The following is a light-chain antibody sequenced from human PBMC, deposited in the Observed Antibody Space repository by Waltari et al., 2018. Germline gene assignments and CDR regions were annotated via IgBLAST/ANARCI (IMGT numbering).Light chain of an antibody. CDR2: EVS. CDR1: SSDVGSSNL. Sequence: QSALTQPASVSGSPGQSITISCTGTSSDVGSSNLVSWYQQHPGKAPKLIIYEVSKRPSGVSNRFSGSKSGNTASLTISGLQAEDEADYYCCSYAVSSTWVFGGGTKLTVL. J-gene: IGLJ3*02. V-gene: IGLV2-23*02. CDR3: CSYAVSSTWV.